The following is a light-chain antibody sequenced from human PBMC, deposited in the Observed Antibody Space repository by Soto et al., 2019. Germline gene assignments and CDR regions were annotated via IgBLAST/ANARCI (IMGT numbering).Light chain of an antibody. CDR3: SSYSGSYTYV. J-gene: IGLJ1*01. V-gene: IGLV2-11*01. CDR2: DVN. Sequence: SALTQPRSVTGSPGQSVTISCTGTSSDVGGYNYVSWYQHHPGKVPKLMIYDVNKRPSGVRDRFSGSKSGNTASLTISGLQAEDEADYYCSSYSGSYTYVLGTGTKVTVL. CDR1: SSDVGGYNY.